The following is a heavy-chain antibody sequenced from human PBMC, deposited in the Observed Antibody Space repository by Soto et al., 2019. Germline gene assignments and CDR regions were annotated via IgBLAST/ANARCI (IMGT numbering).Heavy chain of an antibody. CDR1: GFTFSSYA. D-gene: IGHD1-20*01. Sequence: EVQLLESGGGLVQPGGSLRLSCAASGFTFSSYAMSWVSQAPGKGLEWVSAISGSGGSTYYADSVKGRFTISRDNSKNTLYLQMNSLRAEDTAVYYCAKAVRRNWKIYYFDYWGQGTLVTVSS. CDR3: AKAVRRNWKIYYFDY. CDR2: ISGSGGST. V-gene: IGHV3-23*01. J-gene: IGHJ4*02.